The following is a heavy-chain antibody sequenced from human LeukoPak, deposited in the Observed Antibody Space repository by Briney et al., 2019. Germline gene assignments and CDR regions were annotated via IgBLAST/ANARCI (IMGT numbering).Heavy chain of an antibody. CDR3: ARGNKDYGDNARGLSDY. CDR2: MNPNSGNT. CDR1: GYTFTTYD. D-gene: IGHD4-17*01. V-gene: IGHV1-8*02. J-gene: IGHJ4*02. Sequence: ASVKVSCKASGYTFTTYDINWVRQATGQGLEWMGWMNPNSGNTGYAQKFQGRVTMTRNTSITTAYMELSSLRSEDTAVYYCARGNKDYGDNARGLSDYWGQGTLVTVSS.